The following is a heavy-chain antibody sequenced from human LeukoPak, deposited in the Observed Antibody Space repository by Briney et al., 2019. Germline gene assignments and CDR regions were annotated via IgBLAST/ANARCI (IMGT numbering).Heavy chain of an antibody. J-gene: IGHJ6*02. V-gene: IGHV4-31*03. D-gene: IGHD3-22*01. Sequence: SETLSLTCTVSGGSISSGGYYRSWIRQHPGKGLEWLGYIYYSGSTYYNPSLKSRVTISVDTSKNQFSLKLSSVTAADTAVYYCARDRPYYYDSSGDEGYYYGMDVWGQGTTVTVSS. CDR3: ARDRPYYYDSSGDEGYYYGMDV. CDR1: GGSISSGGYY. CDR2: IYYSGST.